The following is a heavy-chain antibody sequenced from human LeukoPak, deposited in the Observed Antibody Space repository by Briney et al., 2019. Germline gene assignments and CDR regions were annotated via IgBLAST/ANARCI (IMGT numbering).Heavy chain of an antibody. Sequence: SETLSLTCTVSGGSISSCSYYWGWMRPPPGQGLEWFVSIYSSGSTYYDPSLNSRVTISGDTSKNQYSLKLSSVTAADTAVYYSARHWITGTSFDYWGQGTLVTVSS. CDR3: ARHWITGTSFDY. CDR2: IYSSGST. CDR1: GGSISSCSYY. J-gene: IGHJ4*02. D-gene: IGHD1-20*01. V-gene: IGHV4-39*01.